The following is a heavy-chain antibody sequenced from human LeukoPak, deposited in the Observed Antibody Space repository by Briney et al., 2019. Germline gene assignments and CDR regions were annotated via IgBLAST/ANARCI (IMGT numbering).Heavy chain of an antibody. CDR3: AREIALSAYYDILTGYPDLIHNPNYDY. V-gene: IGHV1-46*01. CDR2: INPSGGST. J-gene: IGHJ4*02. CDR1: GYTFTSYY. D-gene: IGHD3-9*01. Sequence: GASVKVSCKASGYTFTSYYMHWVRQAPGQGLEWMGIINPSGGSTSYAQKFQGRVTMTRDTSTSTVYMELSSLRSEDTAVYYCAREIALSAYYDILTGYPDLIHNPNYDYWGQGTLVTVSS.